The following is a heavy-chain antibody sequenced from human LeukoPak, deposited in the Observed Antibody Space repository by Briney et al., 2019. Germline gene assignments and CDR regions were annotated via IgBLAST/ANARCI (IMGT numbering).Heavy chain of an antibody. D-gene: IGHD2-15*01. CDR2: IYTSGST. CDR3: ARGVVAATLSGYYYYMDV. Sequence: SETLSLTCTVSGGSISSGSYYWSWIRQPAGKGLEWIARIYTSGSTNYNPSLKSRVTMSVDTSKNQFSLKLSSVTAADTAVYYCARGVVAATLSGYYYYMDVWGKGTTVTISS. CDR1: GGSISSGSYY. J-gene: IGHJ6*03. V-gene: IGHV4-61*02.